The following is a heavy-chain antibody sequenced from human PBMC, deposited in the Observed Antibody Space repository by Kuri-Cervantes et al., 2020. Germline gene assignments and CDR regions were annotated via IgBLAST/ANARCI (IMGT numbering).Heavy chain of an antibody. Sequence: GESLKISCAASGFTFSSYEMNWVRQAPGKGLEWVSYISSSGSTIYYADSVKGRFTISRDNAKNSLYLQMNSLRAEDTAVYYCAGVTYSRSPRGAFDYRGQGTLVTVSS. CDR3: AGVTYSRSPRGAFDY. CDR2: ISSSGSTI. CDR1: GFTFSSYE. J-gene: IGHJ4*02. D-gene: IGHD6-6*01. V-gene: IGHV3-48*03.